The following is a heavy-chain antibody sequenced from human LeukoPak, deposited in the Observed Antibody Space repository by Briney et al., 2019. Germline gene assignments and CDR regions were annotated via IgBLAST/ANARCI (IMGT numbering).Heavy chain of an antibody. J-gene: IGHJ4*02. D-gene: IGHD5-12*01. Sequence: SGPTLVNPTQTLTLTCTFSGFSLSISGMGVGWIRQPPGKALEWLALIHWDDDKRYSPSLKSRLTITKDTSKNQVVLTMTNMDPVDTATYYCARLYSGYDWDYWGQGTLVTVSS. CDR1: GFSLSISGMG. CDR3: ARLYSGYDWDY. V-gene: IGHV2-5*02. CDR2: IHWDDDK.